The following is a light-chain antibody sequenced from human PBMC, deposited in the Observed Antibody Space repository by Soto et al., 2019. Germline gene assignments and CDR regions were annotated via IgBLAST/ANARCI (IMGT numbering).Light chain of an antibody. V-gene: IGLV2-8*01. CDR2: EVS. CDR1: SSDVGGYKY. Sequence: QSALTQPPSASGSPGQSVTISCTGTSSDVGGYKYVTWYQQHPGGVPKVILYEVSKRPSGVPDRFSGSKSGNTASLTVSGLQTEDEADYYCVSHAGTTTIFGTGTKLTVL. CDR3: VSHAGTTTI. J-gene: IGLJ1*01.